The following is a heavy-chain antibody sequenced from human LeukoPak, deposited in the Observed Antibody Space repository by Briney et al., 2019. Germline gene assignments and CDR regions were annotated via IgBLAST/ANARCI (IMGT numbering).Heavy chain of an antibody. Sequence: GGSLRLSCAASGFTFSSYGMHWVRQAPGKGLEWVAVIWYDGSNKYYADSVKGRFTISRDNFKSTLYLQMNRLRAEDMVVYYCARGRSSSGPFDYWGKGTLVTVSS. CDR2: IWYDGSNK. V-gene: IGHV3-33*01. J-gene: IGHJ4*02. D-gene: IGHD3-22*01. CDR1: GFTFSSYG. CDR3: ARGRSSSGPFDY.